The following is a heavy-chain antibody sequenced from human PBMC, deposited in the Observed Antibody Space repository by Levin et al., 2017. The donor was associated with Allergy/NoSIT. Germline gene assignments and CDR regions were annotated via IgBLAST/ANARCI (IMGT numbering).Heavy chain of an antibody. CDR1: GFTFSSYS. CDR3: ARDLHVATRWTRTGLDY. V-gene: IGHV3-21*01. D-gene: IGHD5-12*01. Sequence: PGGSLRLSCAASGFTFSSYSMNWVRQAPGKGLEWVSSISSSSSYIYYADSVKGRFTISRDNAKNSLYLQMNSLRAEDTAVYYCARDLHVATRWTRTGLDYWGQGTLVTVSS. CDR2: ISSSSSYI. J-gene: IGHJ4*02.